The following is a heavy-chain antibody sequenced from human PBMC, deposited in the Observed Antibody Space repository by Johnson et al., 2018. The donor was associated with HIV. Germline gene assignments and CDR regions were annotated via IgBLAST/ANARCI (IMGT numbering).Heavy chain of an antibody. CDR3: TTKPYSSSRYGAFDI. CDR1: GFTVSSNY. J-gene: IGHJ3*02. V-gene: IGHV3-15*01. Sequence: VQLVESGGGLIQPGGSLRLSCAASGFTVSSNYMSWVRQAPGKGLEWVGRIKSKTDGGTTDYAAPVKGRFTISRDDSKNTLYLQMNSLKTEDTAVYYCTTKPYSSSRYGAFDIWGQGTMVTVSS. CDR2: IKSKTDGGTT. D-gene: IGHD6-13*01.